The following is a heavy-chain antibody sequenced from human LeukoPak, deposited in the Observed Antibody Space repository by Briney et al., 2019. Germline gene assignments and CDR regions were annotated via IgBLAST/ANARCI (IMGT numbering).Heavy chain of an antibody. D-gene: IGHD3-10*01. CDR1: GYKFTSYW. J-gene: IGHJ4*02. CDR2: IYPSDSDT. Sequence: GESLRISFKASGYKFTSYWNGWMRQMPGKGLEWMVVIYPSDSDTRYNVSFEGQVTISADKSINTAYLQWSSLRPSDTAVYYCAKGDGEFEYWGQGTLVTVSS. CDR3: AKGDGEFEY. V-gene: IGHV5-51*01.